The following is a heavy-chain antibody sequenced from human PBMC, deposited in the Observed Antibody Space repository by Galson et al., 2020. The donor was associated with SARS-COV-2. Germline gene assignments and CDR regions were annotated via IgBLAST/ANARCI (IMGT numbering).Heavy chain of an antibody. CDR3: ARGNYDSSGGGYFDY. V-gene: IGHV4-59*13. D-gene: IGHD3-22*01. CDR1: GGSLSSYY. CDR2: IYYSGST. J-gene: IGHJ4*02. Sequence: SETLSLTCTVSGGSLSSYYWSWLRQPPGKGLEWLGYIYYSGSTNYNPSLTRRVTISVDTSKNQFSRKLSSVTAADTAVYYCARGNYDSSGGGYFDYWGQGTLVTVSS.